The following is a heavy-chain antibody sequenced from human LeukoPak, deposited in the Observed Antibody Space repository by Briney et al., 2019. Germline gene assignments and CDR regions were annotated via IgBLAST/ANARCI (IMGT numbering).Heavy chain of an antibody. CDR1: RFTFSSYG. J-gene: IGHJ4*02. CDR2: ISYDGSNK. D-gene: IGHD1-26*01. CDR3: ATWDTGYSSIVGATTGVDY. Sequence: GGSLRLSCAASRFTFSSYGMHWVRQAPGKGLEWVAVISYDGSNKYYADSEKGRFTISRDNSKNTLYLQMNSLRAEDTAVYYCATWDTGYSSIVGATTGVDYWGQGTLVTVSS. V-gene: IGHV3-30*03.